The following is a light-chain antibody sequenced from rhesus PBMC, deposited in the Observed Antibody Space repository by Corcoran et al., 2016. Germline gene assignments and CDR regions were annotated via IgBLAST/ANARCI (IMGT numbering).Light chain of an antibody. Sequence: DIQMTQSPSSLSASVGDRVSITCQASQDISNNLAWYQQTTGRAPKLLILAAPTLQNGVPSRVSGTGSGTDFTLTISSLQPEDFATYYCPQGYGMPYSFGQGTNVEIK. CDR3: PQGYGMPYS. V-gene: IGKV1S17*01. CDR2: AAP. J-gene: IGKJ2*01. CDR1: QDISNN.